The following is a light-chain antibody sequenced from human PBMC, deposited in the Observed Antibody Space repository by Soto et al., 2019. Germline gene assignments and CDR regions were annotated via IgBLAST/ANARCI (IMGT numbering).Light chain of an antibody. CDR3: SSYAGSNRLV. J-gene: IGLJ2*01. CDR2: EVS. CDR1: SSDVGGYNY. V-gene: IGLV2-14*01. Sequence: QSVLTQPASVSGSPGQSITISCTGTSSDVGGYNYVSWYQQHPGKAPKLMIYEVSNRPSGVSNRFSGSKSGNTASLTVSGLQAEDEADYYCSSYAGSNRLVFGGGTKLTVL.